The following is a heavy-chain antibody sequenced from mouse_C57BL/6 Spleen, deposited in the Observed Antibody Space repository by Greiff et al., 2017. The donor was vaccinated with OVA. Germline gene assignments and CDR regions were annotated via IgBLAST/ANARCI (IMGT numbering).Heavy chain of an antibody. CDR3: ASSSGTSFAY. CDR1: GYAFSSYW. D-gene: IGHD4-1*01. V-gene: IGHV1-80*01. CDR2: IYPGDGDT. Sequence: VMLVESGAELVKPGASVKISCKASGYAFSSYWMNWVKQRPGKGLEWIGQIYPGDGDTNYNGKFKGKATLTADKSSSTAYMQLSSLTSEDSAVYFCASSSGTSFAYWGQGTLVTVSA. J-gene: IGHJ3*01.